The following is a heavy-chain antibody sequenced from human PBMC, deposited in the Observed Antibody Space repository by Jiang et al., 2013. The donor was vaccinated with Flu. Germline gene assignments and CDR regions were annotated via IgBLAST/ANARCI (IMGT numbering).Heavy chain of an antibody. J-gene: IGHJ6*04. CDR3: ARGYGDYRDYYYYGMDV. V-gene: IGHV3-21*01. CDR1: GFTFSSYS. Sequence: VQLVESGGGLVKPGGSLRLSCAASGFTFSSYSMNWVRQAPGKGLEWVSSISSSSSYIYYADSVKGRFTISRDNAKNSLYLQMNSLRAEDTAVYYCARGYGDYRDYYYYGMDVWGKGTTGHRLL. D-gene: IGHD4-17*01. CDR2: ISSSSSYI.